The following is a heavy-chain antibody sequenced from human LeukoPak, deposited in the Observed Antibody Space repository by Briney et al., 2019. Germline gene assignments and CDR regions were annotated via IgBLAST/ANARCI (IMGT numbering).Heavy chain of an antibody. J-gene: IGHJ4*02. Sequence: PGGSLRLSCAASGFTVSSNYMSWVRQAPGKGLEWVSVIYSGGSTYYADSVKGRFTISRDNSKNTLYLQMNSLRAEDTAAYYCARDISGYSYGTGQGSYFDYWGQGTLVTVSS. CDR2: IYSGGST. CDR3: ARDISGYSYGTGQGSYFDY. CDR1: GFTVSSNY. V-gene: IGHV3-66*01. D-gene: IGHD5-18*01.